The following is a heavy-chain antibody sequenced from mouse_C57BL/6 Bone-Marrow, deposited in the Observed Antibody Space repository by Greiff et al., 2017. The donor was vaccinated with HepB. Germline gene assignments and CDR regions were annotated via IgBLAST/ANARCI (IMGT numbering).Heavy chain of an antibody. CDR1: GFNIKDDY. CDR3: TTITTVVATRYFDY. V-gene: IGHV14-4*01. Sequence: EVKLQESGAELVRPGASVKLSCTASGFNIKDDYMHWVKQRPEQGLEWIGWIDPENGDTEYASKFQGKATITADTSSNTAYLQLSSLTSEDTAVYYCTTITTVVATRYFDYWGQGTTLTVSS. D-gene: IGHD1-1*01. CDR2: IDPENGDT. J-gene: IGHJ2*01.